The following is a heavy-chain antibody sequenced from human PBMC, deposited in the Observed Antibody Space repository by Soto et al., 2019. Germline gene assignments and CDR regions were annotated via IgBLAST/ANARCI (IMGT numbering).Heavy chain of an antibody. D-gene: IGHD5-12*01. CDR1: GFTFSSYG. CDR3: AKGVATTGGYFDY. J-gene: IGHJ4*02. Sequence: QVQLVESGGGVDQPGRSLRLSCAASGFTFSSYGMHWVRQAPGKGLEWVAVMSYDGDEKYYADPVEGRFTISRDTSKNTLYLEMNSLRAEDTAVYYCAKGVATTGGYFDYWGQGTLVTVSA. V-gene: IGHV3-30*18. CDR2: MSYDGDEK.